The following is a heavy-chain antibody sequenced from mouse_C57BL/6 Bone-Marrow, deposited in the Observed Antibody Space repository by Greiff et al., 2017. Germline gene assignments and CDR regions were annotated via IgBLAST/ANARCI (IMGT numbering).Heavy chain of an antibody. D-gene: IGHD1-1*01. V-gene: IGHV1-59*01. CDR2: IDPSDSYT. Sequence: QVQLKQPGAELVRPGTSVKLSCKASGYTFTSYWMHWVKQRPGQGLEWIGVIDPSDSYTNYNQKFKGKATLTVDTSSSTAYMQLSSLTSEDSAVYYCARDYYYGSSPDYWGQGTTRTVSS. CDR1: GYTFTSYW. CDR3: ARDYYYGSSPDY. J-gene: IGHJ2*01.